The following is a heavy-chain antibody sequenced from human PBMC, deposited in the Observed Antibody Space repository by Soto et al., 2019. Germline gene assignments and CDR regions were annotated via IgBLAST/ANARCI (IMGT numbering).Heavy chain of an antibody. D-gene: IGHD2-8*01. CDR2: IYPSGST. CDR3: ARGVRYCTNGVCGGYFDY. CDR1: GGSISSSNW. J-gene: IGHJ4*02. V-gene: IGHV4-4*02. Sequence: SSETLSLTCAVAGGSISSSNWWSWVRQPPVKGLEWIGEIYPSGSTNYNPSLKSRVTISVDTSKNQFSLKLSSVTAADTAVYYCARGVRYCTNGVCGGYFDYWGQGTLVTVSS.